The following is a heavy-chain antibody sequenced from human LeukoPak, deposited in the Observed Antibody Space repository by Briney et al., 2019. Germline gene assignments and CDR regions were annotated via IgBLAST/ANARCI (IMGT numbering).Heavy chain of an antibody. D-gene: IGHD2-15*01. V-gene: IGHV1-69*13. J-gene: IGHJ6*02. CDR2: IIPIFGTA. CDR3: ARDPGVVAAEEYYYYGMDV. CDR1: GGTFSSYA. Sequence: SVKVSCRASGGTFSSYAISWVRQAPGQGLEWMGGIIPIFGTANYAQKFQGRVTITADESTSTAYMELSSLRSEDTAVYYCARDPGVVAAEEYYYYGMDVWGQGTTVTVSS.